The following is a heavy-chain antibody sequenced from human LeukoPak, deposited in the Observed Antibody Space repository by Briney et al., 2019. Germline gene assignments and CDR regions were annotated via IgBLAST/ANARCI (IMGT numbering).Heavy chain of an antibody. CDR3: ARDQSRASADY. J-gene: IGHJ4*02. CDR1: GFTFNAFS. V-gene: IGHV3-48*02. CDR2: ISGSSFSI. Sequence: GGSLRLSCAASGFTFNAFSMIWVRQAPGKGLEWVSYISGSSFSIFYADSVKGRFTISRDNAKNSMYLQMDGLRDEDTAIYYCARDQSRASADYWGQGTLVTVSS.